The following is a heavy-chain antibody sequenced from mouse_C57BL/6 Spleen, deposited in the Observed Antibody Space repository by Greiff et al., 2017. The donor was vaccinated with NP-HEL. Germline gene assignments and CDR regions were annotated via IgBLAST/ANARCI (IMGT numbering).Heavy chain of an antibody. CDR1: GYTFTSYW. CDR3: AREILEAPRYFDV. V-gene: IGHV1-50*01. Sequence: VQLQQPGAELVKPGASVKLSCKASGYTFTSYWMQWVKQRPGQGLEWIGEIDPSDSYTNYNQKFKGKATLTVDTSSSTAYMQLSSLTSEDSAVYYCAREILEAPRYFDVWGTGTTVTVSS. J-gene: IGHJ1*03. CDR2: IDPSDSYT.